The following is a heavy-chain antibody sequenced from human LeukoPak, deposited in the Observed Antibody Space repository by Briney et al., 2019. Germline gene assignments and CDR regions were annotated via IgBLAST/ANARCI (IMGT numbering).Heavy chain of an antibody. V-gene: IGHV4-39*02. D-gene: IGHD4-17*01. CDR3: ARDYGDYWFDP. CDR1: GGSIKSSTFY. CDR2: IYYSGST. J-gene: IGHJ5*02. Sequence: PSETLSLTCTVSGGSIKSSTFYWGWIRQPPGKGLEWIGNIYYSGSTYYNPSLKNRVTISVDTSKNQFSLKLNFVTAADTAVYYCARDYGDYWFDPWGQGTLVTASS.